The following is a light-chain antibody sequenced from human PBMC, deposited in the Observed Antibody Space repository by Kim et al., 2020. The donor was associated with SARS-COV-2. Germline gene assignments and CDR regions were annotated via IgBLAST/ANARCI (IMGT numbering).Light chain of an antibody. V-gene: IGKV3D-15*01. J-gene: IGKJ4*01. Sequence: PGERATLSCTASQSIGTDLAWYQPKPGQAPRLLIYHAFTRATGIPARISGRGSGTEFTLTISSLQSEDSAVYYGQQYNDWPSTFGGGTKVEI. CDR2: HAF. CDR3: QQYNDWPST. CDR1: QSIGTD.